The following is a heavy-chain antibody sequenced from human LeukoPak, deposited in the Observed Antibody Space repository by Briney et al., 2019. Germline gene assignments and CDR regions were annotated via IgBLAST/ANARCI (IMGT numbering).Heavy chain of an antibody. J-gene: IGHJ5*02. D-gene: IGHD2-2*02. Sequence: ASVKVSCKASGYTFTGYYMHWVRQAPGQGLEWMGRINPNSGGTNYAQKLQGRVTMTTDTSTSTAYMELRSLRSDDTAVYYCARGYCSSTSCYKGFDPWGQGTLVTVSS. CDR3: ARGYCSSTSCYKGFDP. V-gene: IGHV1-2*06. CDR1: GYTFTGYY. CDR2: INPNSGGT.